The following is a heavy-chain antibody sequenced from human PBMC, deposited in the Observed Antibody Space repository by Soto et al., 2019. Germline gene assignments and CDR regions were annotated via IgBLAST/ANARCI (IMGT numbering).Heavy chain of an antibody. J-gene: IGHJ6*02. D-gene: IGHD6-19*01. CDR2: INAGNGNT. Sequence: QVQLVQSGAEVKKPGASVKVSCTASGYTFTSYAMHWVRQAPGQRLEWMGWINAGNGNTKYSQKFQGRVTITRDTSASTAYMELSSLRSEDTAVYYCAAAEVAGTDQYYYYGMDVWGQGTTVTVSS. CDR1: GYTFTSYA. CDR3: AAAEVAGTDQYYYYGMDV. V-gene: IGHV1-3*01.